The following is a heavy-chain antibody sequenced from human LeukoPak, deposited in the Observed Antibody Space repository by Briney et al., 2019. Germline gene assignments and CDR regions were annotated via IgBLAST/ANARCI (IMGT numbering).Heavy chain of an antibody. CDR3: AKGEYSGSSSQFQH. J-gene: IGHJ1*01. CDR1: GFTFDDYA. V-gene: IGHV3-9*01. Sequence: GRSLRLSCAASGFTFDDYAMHWVRQAPGKGLEWVSGISWNSGSIGYADSVKGRFTISRDNAKNSLYLQMNSLRAEDTALYYCAKGEYSGSSSQFQHWGQGTLVTVSS. CDR2: ISWNSGSI. D-gene: IGHD6-6*01.